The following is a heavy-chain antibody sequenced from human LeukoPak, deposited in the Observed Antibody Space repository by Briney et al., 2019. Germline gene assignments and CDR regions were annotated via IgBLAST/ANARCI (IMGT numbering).Heavy chain of an antibody. CDR1: GFTFSSYW. CDR2: INSDGSST. D-gene: IGHD3-22*01. J-gene: IGHJ4*02. V-gene: IGHV3-74*01. Sequence: PGGSPRLSCAASGFTFSSYWMHWVRQAPGKGLVWVSRINSDGSSTSYADSVKGRFTISRDNAKNTLYLQMNSLRAEDTAVYYCAGRDYYDSSGHGYFDYWGQGTLVTVSS. CDR3: AGRDYYDSSGHGYFDY.